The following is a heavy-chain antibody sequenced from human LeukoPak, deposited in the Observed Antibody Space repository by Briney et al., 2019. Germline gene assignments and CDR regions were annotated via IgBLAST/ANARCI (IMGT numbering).Heavy chain of an antibody. CDR2: ISSSGFTI. J-gene: IGHJ4*02. D-gene: IGHD4-11*01. V-gene: IGHV3-48*01. CDR3: AKCESSKPNPSDY. CDR1: GFTCSDYS. Sequence: GGSLRLSCAVSGFTCSDYSMNWVRQAPGKGLEWVSYISSSGFTINYADSVKGRFTISRDNAKNSLYLQMNSLRAEDTAVYYCAKCESSKPNPSDYWGQGTLVTVSS.